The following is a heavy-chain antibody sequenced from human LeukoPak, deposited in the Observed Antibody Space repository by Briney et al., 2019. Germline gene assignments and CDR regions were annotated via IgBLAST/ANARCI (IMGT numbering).Heavy chain of an antibody. V-gene: IGHV3-66*01. J-gene: IGHJ4*02. CDR2: IYSGGST. Sequence: PGGSLRLSCAASEFTVSSNYMSWVRQAPGKGLEWVSVIYSGGSTNYADSVKGRFTISRDNSKNTLYLQMNSLRAEDTAVYYCASEVRFHFDYWGQGTLVTVSS. CDR3: ASEVRFHFDY. CDR1: EFTVSSNY. D-gene: IGHD3-10*01.